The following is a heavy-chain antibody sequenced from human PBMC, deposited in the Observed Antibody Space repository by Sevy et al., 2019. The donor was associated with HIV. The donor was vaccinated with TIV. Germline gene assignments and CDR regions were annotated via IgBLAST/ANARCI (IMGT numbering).Heavy chain of an antibody. CDR3: ARDRYCSGGSCYPTNDY. CDR1: GFTFSSYE. Sequence: GGSLRLSCAASGFTFSSYEMNWVRQAPGKGLEWVSYISSSGSTIYYADSVKGRFTISRDNAKNSLYLQMTSLRAEDTAVYYCARDRYCSGGSCYPTNDYWGQGTLVTVSS. J-gene: IGHJ4*02. D-gene: IGHD2-15*01. CDR2: ISSSGSTI. V-gene: IGHV3-48*03.